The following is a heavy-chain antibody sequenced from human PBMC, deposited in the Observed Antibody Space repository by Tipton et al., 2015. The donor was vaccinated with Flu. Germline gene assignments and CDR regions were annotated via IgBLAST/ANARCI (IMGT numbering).Heavy chain of an antibody. Sequence: GSLRLSCAASGVTFSSYWMSWVRQAPGKGLEWVASIKQDGSDKYYVDSVKGRFSISRDNAKNSLYLQMNSLRAEDTAVYYCARDRDSSGWWAPPNYYFYYGMDVWGQGTTVTVSS. J-gene: IGHJ6*02. D-gene: IGHD6-19*01. CDR2: IKQDGSDK. CDR3: ARDRDSSGWWAPPNYYFYYGMDV. CDR1: GVTFSSYW. V-gene: IGHV3-7*01.